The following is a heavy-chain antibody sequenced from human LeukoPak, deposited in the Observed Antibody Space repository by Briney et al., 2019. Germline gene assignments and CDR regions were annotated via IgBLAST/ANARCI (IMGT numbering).Heavy chain of an antibody. V-gene: IGHV1-2*02. Sequence: ASVKVSCKASGFPFTVYYMHWVRQAPGQGLEWMGWIYPNSGGTNYAQRFQGRVTMTRDTSIATVYMELSRLRSDDTAVYYCASGGYKLDYWGQGTLVTVSS. J-gene: IGHJ4*02. CDR3: ASGGYKLDY. CDR1: GFPFTVYY. D-gene: IGHD5-18*01. CDR2: IYPNSGGT.